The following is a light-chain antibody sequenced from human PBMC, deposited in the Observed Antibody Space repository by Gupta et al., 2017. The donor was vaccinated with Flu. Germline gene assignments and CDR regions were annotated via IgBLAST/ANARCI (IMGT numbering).Light chain of an antibody. CDR1: QNFRTY. Sequence: EIQMTQSPFALSVSVGDRVTITCRASQNFRTYLTCYQQKPGKGPKLLIYSASTMRNWVPTKFSGSGAGAEFTLPINSLQPEDFATYYWQQSYNTLPRTFGQGTKLEIK. V-gene: IGKV1-39*01. J-gene: IGKJ2*02. CDR3: QQSYNTLPRT. CDR2: SAS.